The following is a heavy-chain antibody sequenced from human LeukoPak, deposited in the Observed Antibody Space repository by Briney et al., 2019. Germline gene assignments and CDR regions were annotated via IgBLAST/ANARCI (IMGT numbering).Heavy chain of an antibody. Sequence: SETLSLTSTVSGGSISSYYWSWIRQPAGKGLEWIGRIYTSGSTNYNPSLKSRVTMSVDTSKNQFSLKLSSVTAADTAVYYCARDYDGYSYGYYYYYGMDVWGQGTTVTVSS. J-gene: IGHJ6*02. V-gene: IGHV4-4*07. CDR1: GGSISSYY. D-gene: IGHD5-18*01. CDR2: IYTSGST. CDR3: ARDYDGYSYGYYYYYGMDV.